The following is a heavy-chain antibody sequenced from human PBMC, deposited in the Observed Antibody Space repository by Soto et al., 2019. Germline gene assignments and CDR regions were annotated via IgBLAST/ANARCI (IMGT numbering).Heavy chain of an antibody. V-gene: IGHV6-1*01. J-gene: IGHJ3*02. D-gene: IGHD6-19*01. Sequence: SQTPSLTCAISGDSVSSNSAAWNWIRQSPSRGLEWLGRTYYRSKWYNDYAVSVKSRITINPDTSKNQFSLQLNSVTPEDTAVYYCAREWMYSSGWYVDGHDAFDIWGQGTMVTVSS. CDR3: AREWMYSSGWYVDGHDAFDI. CDR2: TYYRSKWYN. CDR1: GDSVSSNSAA.